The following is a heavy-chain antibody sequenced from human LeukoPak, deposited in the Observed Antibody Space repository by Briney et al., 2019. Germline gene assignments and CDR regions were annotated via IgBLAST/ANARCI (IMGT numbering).Heavy chain of an antibody. CDR2: IIPIFGTA. D-gene: IGHD6-13*01. J-gene: IGHJ4*02. CDR3: STVEAAAGNPFDY. CDR1: GYTFTSYY. Sequence: ASVKVSCKASGYTFTSYYMHWVRQAPGQGLEWMGGIIPIFGTANYAQKFQGRVTITADESTSTAYMELSSLRSEDTAVYYCSTVEAAAGNPFDYWGQGTLVTVSS. V-gene: IGHV1-69*13.